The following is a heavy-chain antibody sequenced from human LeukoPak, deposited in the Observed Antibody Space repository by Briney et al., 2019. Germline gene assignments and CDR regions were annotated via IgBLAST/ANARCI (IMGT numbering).Heavy chain of an antibody. J-gene: IGHJ4*02. Sequence: ASVKVSCKASGGTFSSYTVSWVRQAPGQGLEWMGWVSAYADNTNYVQKIQGRVTMTTDTSTSTAYMELRSLRSDDTAVYYCARDCIGCHGFDYWGQGTLVTVSS. CDR2: VSAYADNT. CDR3: ARDCIGCHGFDY. V-gene: IGHV1-18*01. D-gene: IGHD2-15*01. CDR1: GGTFSSYT.